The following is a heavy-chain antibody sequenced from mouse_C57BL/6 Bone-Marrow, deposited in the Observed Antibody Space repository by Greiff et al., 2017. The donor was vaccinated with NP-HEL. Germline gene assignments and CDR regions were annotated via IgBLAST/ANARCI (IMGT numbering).Heavy chain of an antibody. V-gene: IGHV1-64*01. J-gene: IGHJ3*01. Sequence: VQLQQPGAELVKPGASVKLSCKASGYTFTSYWMHWVKQRPGQGLEWIGMIHPNSGSTNYNEKFKSKATLTVDKSSSTAYMQLSSLTSEDSAVYYCARPSYGSGCAYWGQGTLVTVSA. D-gene: IGHD1-1*01. CDR2: IHPNSGST. CDR3: ARPSYGSGCAY. CDR1: GYTFTSYW.